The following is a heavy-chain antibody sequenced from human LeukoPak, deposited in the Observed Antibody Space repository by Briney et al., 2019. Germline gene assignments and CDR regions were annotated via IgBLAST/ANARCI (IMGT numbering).Heavy chain of an antibody. V-gene: IGHV3-11*01. CDR1: GFTLSEYN. D-gene: IGHD3-9*01. CDR3: ARSIGLTGGGVDV. CDR2: ITNGGSTI. J-gene: IGHJ6*02. Sequence: GSLRLSCAASGFTLSEYNMNGVRQALGKGLEWVSYITNGGSTIHHADSVKGRFTISRDNAKKTLYLQMNGLRAEDTAVYYCARSIGLTGGGVDVWGQGTTVTVSS.